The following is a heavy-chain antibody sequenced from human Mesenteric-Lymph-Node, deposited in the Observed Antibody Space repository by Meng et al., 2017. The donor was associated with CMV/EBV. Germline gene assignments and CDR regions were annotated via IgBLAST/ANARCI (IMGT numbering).Heavy chain of an antibody. J-gene: IGHJ6*02. CDR2: IKEDGSDE. CDR1: GFTFSNTG. CDR3: AREGKVDFWSAYSPYGMDV. V-gene: IGHV3-7*01. D-gene: IGHD3-3*01. Sequence: GESLKISCAASGFTFSNTGMLWVRQAPGKGLEWVANIKEDGSDEYYVDSVKGRFTISRDNAKTSLFLQMNSLRAEDTAVYYCAREGKVDFWSAYSPYGMDVWGQGTTVTVSS.